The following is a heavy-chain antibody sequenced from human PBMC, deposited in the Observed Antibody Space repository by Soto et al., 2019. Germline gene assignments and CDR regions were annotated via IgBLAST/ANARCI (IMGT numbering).Heavy chain of an antibody. J-gene: IGHJ5*01. CDR1: GDSISTVDYF. CDR2: IYKSTTT. D-gene: IGHD2-15*01. Sequence: SETLSLTCSVSGDSISTVDYFWAWIRQPPGQALEYIGYIYKSTTTYYNPSFESRVAISLATSKSQFSLNVTSVTAADTAVYFCARGRYCLTGRCFPNWFDSWGQGTLVTVSS. CDR3: ARGRYCLTGRCFPNWFDS. V-gene: IGHV4-30-4*01.